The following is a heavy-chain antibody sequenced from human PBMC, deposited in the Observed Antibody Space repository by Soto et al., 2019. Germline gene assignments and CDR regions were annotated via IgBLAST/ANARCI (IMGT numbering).Heavy chain of an antibody. V-gene: IGHV3-64*01. D-gene: IGHD2-15*01. CDR3: ARVRCSGGNCNTNHYYMDV. Sequence: ESGGGLVQPGGSLRLSCAASGFTFSAYGMHWVRQAPGKGLEYVSAIALDGSRTYYANSVKGRFTISRDNSKNTLFLQMGSLTPEDMAVYYCARVRCSGGNCNTNHYYMDVWGKGTTVTVS. CDR2: IALDGSRT. CDR1: GFTFSAYG. J-gene: IGHJ6*03.